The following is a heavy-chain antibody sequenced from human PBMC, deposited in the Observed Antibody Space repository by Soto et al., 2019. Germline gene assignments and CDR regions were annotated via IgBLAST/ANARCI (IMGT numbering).Heavy chain of an antibody. CDR3: ARDPDVVVTAITDAFDI. CDR2: IIPILGIA. J-gene: IGHJ3*02. Sequence: QVQLVQSGAEVKKPGSSVKFSCKASGGTFSSYTISWVRQAPGQGLEWMGRIIPILGIANYAQKFQGRVTITADKSTSTAYMELSSLRSEDTAVYYCARDPDVVVTAITDAFDIWGQGTMVTVSS. D-gene: IGHD2-21*02. V-gene: IGHV1-69*08. CDR1: GGTFSSYT.